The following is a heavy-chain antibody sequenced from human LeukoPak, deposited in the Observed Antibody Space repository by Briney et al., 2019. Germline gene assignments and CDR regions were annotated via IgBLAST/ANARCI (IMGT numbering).Heavy chain of an antibody. Sequence: SETLSLTCTVSGGSISSYYWSWIRQPPGKGLEWIGYIYYSGSTNYNPSLKSRVTISVDTSKNQFSLKLSSVTAADTAVYYCARDTTLAAAADYWGQGTLVIVSS. D-gene: IGHD6-13*01. CDR1: GGSISSYY. CDR3: ARDTTLAAAADY. J-gene: IGHJ4*02. CDR2: IYYSGST. V-gene: IGHV4-59*12.